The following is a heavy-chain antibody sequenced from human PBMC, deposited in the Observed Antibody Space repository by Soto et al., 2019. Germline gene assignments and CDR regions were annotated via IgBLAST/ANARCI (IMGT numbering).Heavy chain of an antibody. V-gene: IGHV4-39*01. D-gene: IGHD2-21*01. CDR1: GASISTRIYY. J-gene: IGHJ4*02. CDR3: ARTGGATEAYYFDY. CDR2: IYYSGST. Sequence: LETLSLTCTVSGASISTRIYYWGWIRQPPGKGLEWIGSIYYSGSTYYNPSLKSRVTISVDTSKNQFSLKLSSVTAADTAVYYCARTGGATEAYYFDYWGRGALVTVSS.